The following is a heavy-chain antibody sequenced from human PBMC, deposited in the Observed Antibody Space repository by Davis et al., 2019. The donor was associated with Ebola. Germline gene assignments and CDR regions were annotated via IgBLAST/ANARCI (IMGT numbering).Heavy chain of an antibody. J-gene: IGHJ4*02. D-gene: IGHD4-11*01. CDR2: ISGSGGST. V-gene: IGHV3-23*01. CDR1: GFTFSSYA. CDR3: AKLNTVTTWPVVGY. Sequence: GGSLRPSCAASGFTFSSYAMSWVRQAPGKGLEWVSAISGSGGSTYYADSVKGRFTISRDNSKNTLYLQMNSLRAEDTAVYYCAKLNTVTTWPVVGYWGQGTLVTVSS.